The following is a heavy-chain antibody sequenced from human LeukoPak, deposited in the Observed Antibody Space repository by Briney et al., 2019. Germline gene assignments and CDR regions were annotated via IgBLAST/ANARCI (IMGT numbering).Heavy chain of an antibody. V-gene: IGHV3-74*01. CDR1: GFTFSSYW. CDR3: ARDKYYVFWSGYPTNGMDV. CDR2: INSDGSST. J-gene: IGHJ6*02. Sequence: GGSLRLSCAASGFTFSSYWMSWVRQAPGKGLVWVSRINSDGSSTSYADSVKGRFTISRDNAKNTLYLQMNSLRAEDTAVYYCARDKYYVFWSGYPTNGMDVWGQGTTVTVSS. D-gene: IGHD3-3*01.